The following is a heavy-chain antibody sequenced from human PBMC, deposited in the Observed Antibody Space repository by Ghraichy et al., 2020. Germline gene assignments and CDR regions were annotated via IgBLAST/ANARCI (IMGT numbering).Heavy chain of an antibody. CDR2: ITGASGAT. CDR3: ARGTSDFWSGYAD. J-gene: IGHJ4*02. Sequence: GGSLRLSCAASGFTFYTKAMYWVRQAPGKGLQWVSGITGASGATFLADSVKGRFSISRDNSESTLYLQMHSLRTEETAIYYCARGTSDFWSGYADWGQGTLVTVS. CDR1: GFTFYTKA. V-gene: IGHV3-23*01. D-gene: IGHD3-3*01.